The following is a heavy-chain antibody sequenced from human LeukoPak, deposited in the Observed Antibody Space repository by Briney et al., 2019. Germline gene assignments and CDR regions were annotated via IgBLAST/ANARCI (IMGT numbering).Heavy chain of an antibody. V-gene: IGHV4-39*07. CDR1: GGSISSSSYY. J-gene: IGHJ4*02. CDR3: ARGLYYNGFDY. CDR2: IYYSGST. D-gene: IGHD2-8*01. Sequence: SETLSLTCTVSGGSISSSSYYWGWIRQPPGKGLEWIGSIYYSGSTCYNPSLKSRVTISVDTSKNQFSLKLSSVTAADTAVYYCARGLYYNGFDYWGQGTLVTVSS.